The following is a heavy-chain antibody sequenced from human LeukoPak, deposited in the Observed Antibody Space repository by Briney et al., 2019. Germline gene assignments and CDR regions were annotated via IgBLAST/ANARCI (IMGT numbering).Heavy chain of an antibody. Sequence: ASVKVSCKASGYTFSDYYIHWVRRAPGQGLEWMGWTNPNSGDTDYGQKFQGRVTMTRDTSISTVYMELSRLRSDDTAVYYCARDWGYSGTYYDAFDIWGQGTMVTVSS. D-gene: IGHD1-26*01. V-gene: IGHV1-2*02. CDR3: ARDWGYSGTYYDAFDI. CDR1: GYTFSDYY. J-gene: IGHJ3*02. CDR2: TNPNSGDT.